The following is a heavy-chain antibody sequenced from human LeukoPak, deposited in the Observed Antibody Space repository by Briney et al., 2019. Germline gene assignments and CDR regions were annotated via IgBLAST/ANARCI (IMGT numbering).Heavy chain of an antibody. CDR1: GFAFSNYW. CDR3: AKDLSWNTADR. Sequence: PGGPLRLSCVASGFAFSNYWMHWVRHASGKAPVWVSRINPDGTTTDYADSVKGRFTISRDNAKNMVFLQMNGLRADDTALYYCAKDLSWNTADRWGQGILVTVSS. J-gene: IGHJ5*02. CDR2: INPDGTTT. V-gene: IGHV3-74*01. D-gene: IGHD1/OR15-1a*01.